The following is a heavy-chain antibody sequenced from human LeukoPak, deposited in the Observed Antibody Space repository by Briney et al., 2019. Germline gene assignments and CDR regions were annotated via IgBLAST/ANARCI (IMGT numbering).Heavy chain of an antibody. V-gene: IGHV4-59*12. Sequence: SETLSLTCTVSGGSISSYYWSWIRQPPGKGLEWIGYIYYSGSTNYNPSLKSRVTISVDTSKNQFSLKLSSVTAADTAVYYCAQGDSEAFDIWGQGTMVTVSS. CDR2: IYYSGST. D-gene: IGHD2-21*02. CDR3: AQGDSEAFDI. CDR1: GGSISSYY. J-gene: IGHJ3*02.